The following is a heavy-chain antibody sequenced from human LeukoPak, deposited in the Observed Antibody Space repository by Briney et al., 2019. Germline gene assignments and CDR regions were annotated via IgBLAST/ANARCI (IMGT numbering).Heavy chain of an antibody. V-gene: IGHV4-61*02. CDR1: GGSISSGSYY. J-gene: IGHJ3*02. Sequence: SETLSLTCTVSGGSISSGSYYWSWIRQPAGKGLEWIGRIYTSGSTNYNPSLKSRVTISVDTSKNQFSLKLSSVTAADTAVYYCARVPTVTRGFVAFDIWGQGTMVTVSS. CDR3: ARVPTVTRGFVAFDI. D-gene: IGHD4-17*01. CDR2: IYTSGST.